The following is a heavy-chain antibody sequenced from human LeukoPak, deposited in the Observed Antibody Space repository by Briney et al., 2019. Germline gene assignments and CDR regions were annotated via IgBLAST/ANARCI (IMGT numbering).Heavy chain of an antibody. CDR1: RDSITGHY. J-gene: IGHJ4*01. CDR2: VYYNGNT. CDR3: ARGGASSKFLDY. Sequence: SETLSLTCTASRDSITGHYWSWIRQPPGKTLEWIGYVYYNGNTYYNPSLASRVTISVDTSKNQFSLALSFVTDADTGVYYCARGGASSKFLDYWGHGTLVTVSS. D-gene: IGHD6-13*01. V-gene: IGHV4-59*11.